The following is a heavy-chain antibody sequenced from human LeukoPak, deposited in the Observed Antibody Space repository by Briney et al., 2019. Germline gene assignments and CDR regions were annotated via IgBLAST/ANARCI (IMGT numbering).Heavy chain of an antibody. CDR3: AKDSSTSKYYFDY. CDR2: IRYDGSNK. J-gene: IGHJ4*02. D-gene: IGHD2-2*01. Sequence: GGSLRLSCAASGFTFSSYSMHWVRQAPGKGLEWVAFIRYDGSNKYYADSVKGRFTISRDNSKNTLYLQMNSLRAEDTAVYYCAKDSSTSKYYFDYWGQGTLVTVSS. V-gene: IGHV3-30*02. CDR1: GFTFSSYS.